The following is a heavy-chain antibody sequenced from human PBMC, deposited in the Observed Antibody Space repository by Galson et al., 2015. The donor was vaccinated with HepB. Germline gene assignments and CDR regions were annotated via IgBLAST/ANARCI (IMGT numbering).Heavy chain of an antibody. D-gene: IGHD4-11*01. CDR3: ATENPGYSRSWFFFDS. CDR1: GYRFTNYW. Sequence: QSGAEVKKPGESLRISCQGSGYRFTNYWINWVRQMPGTGLEWVARIDPSDSYTNYNPSLQGRVSVSVDKSTSTAHLQWASLKASDTAIYYCATENPGYSRSWFFFDSWGRGTLVTVSS. CDR2: IDPSDSYT. J-gene: IGHJ4*02. V-gene: IGHV5-10-1*01.